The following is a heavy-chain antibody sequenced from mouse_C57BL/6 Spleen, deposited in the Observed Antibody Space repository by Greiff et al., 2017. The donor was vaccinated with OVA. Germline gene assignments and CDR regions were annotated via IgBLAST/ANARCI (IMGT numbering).Heavy chain of an antibody. CDR3: ASGNYGDHYYAMDY. CDR1: GFSLTSYG. D-gene: IGHD2-1*01. V-gene: IGHV2-6*03. CDR2: IWSDGST. Sequence: QVQLKESGPGLVAPSQSLSITCTVSGFSLTSYGVHWVRQPPGKGLEWLVVIWSDGSTTYNSALKSRLSISKDNSKSHVFLKMNSLQTDDTAMYYCASGNYGDHYYAMDYGGQGTSVTVSS. J-gene: IGHJ4*01.